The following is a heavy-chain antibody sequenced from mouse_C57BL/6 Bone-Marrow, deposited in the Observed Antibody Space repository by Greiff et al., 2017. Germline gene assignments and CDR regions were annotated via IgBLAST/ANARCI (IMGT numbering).Heavy chain of an antibody. CDR1: GFTFSSYG. J-gene: IGHJ3*01. CDR3: ARPNWAWFAY. D-gene: IGHD4-1*01. CDR2: ISSGGSYT. V-gene: IGHV5-6*01. Sequence: EVKLMGSGGDLVKPGGSLKLSCAASGFTFSSYGMSWVRQTPDKRLEWVATISSGGSYTYYPDSVKGRFTISRDNAKNTLYLQMSSLKSEDTAMYYCARPNWAWFAYWGQGTLVTVSA.